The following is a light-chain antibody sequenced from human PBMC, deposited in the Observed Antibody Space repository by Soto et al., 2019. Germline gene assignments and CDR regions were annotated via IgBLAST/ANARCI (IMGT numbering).Light chain of an antibody. Sequence: QSVLTQPPSVSEAPGQKVTISCSGSSSNIGNNYVSWYQHLPGTAPKLLIYENNKRPSGIPDRFSGSKSGTSATLGITGLKTGEEADYYCGTWDSSLSAVVFGGGTKLTVL. J-gene: IGLJ2*01. CDR2: ENN. CDR3: GTWDSSLSAVV. V-gene: IGLV1-51*02. CDR1: SSNIGNNY.